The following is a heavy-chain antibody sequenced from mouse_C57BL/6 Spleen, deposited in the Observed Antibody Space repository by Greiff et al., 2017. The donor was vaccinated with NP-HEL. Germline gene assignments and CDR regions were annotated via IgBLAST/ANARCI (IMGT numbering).Heavy chain of an antibody. Sequence: VQLQQPGAELVKPGASVKMSCKASGYTFTSYWITWVKQRPGQGLEWIGDIYPGSGSTNYNEKFKSKATLTVDTSSSTAYMQLSSLTSEDSAVYYCARGNGYYVPWFAYWGQGTLVTVSA. CDR1: GYTFTSYW. CDR2: IYPGSGST. J-gene: IGHJ3*01. V-gene: IGHV1-55*01. D-gene: IGHD2-3*01. CDR3: ARGNGYYVPWFAY.